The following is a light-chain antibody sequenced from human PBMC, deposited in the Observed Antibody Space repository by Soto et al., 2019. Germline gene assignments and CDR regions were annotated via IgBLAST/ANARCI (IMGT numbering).Light chain of an antibody. J-gene: IGLJ1*01. V-gene: IGLV2-14*03. CDR1: SSDVGGYNY. Sequence: QSALTQPASVSGSPGQSITISCTGTSSDVGGYNYVSWYQQHPGKAPKLMIYDVSNRPSGVSNRFSGSKSGNTASLTISGLQAEDEADYYCSSYRRGTTHYVFGTGTKLTVL. CDR2: DVS. CDR3: SSYRRGTTHYV.